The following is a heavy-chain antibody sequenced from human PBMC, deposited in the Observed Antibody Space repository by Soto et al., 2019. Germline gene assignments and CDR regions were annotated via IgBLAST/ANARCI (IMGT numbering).Heavy chain of an antibody. CDR2: IYATGTT. CDR3: VRDGTKTLRDWFDP. J-gene: IGHJ5*02. CDR1: GASISGFY. Sequence: LPETLSLTCTVSGASISGFYWSWIRKSAGKGLEWIGRIYATGTTDYNPSLKSRVMMSVDTSKKQFSLKLRSVTAADTAVYYCVRDGTKTLRDWFDPWGQGISVTVSS. D-gene: IGHD1-1*01. V-gene: IGHV4-4*07.